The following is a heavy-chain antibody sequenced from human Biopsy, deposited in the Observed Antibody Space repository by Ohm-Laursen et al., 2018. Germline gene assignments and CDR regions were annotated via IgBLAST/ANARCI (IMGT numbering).Heavy chain of an antibody. CDR2: IAPETGRI. V-gene: IGHV1-24*01. CDR1: GYTVTDLS. J-gene: IGHJ4*02. Sequence: PSAYPSCKLSGYTVTDLSTHWVRHDPGQGFEWMLVIAPETGRIAYSQKSEGRVTMTEDTSTNTAYMEVWRLRSDDTVVYYCAADINVWNVNDWGQGTQVIVSS. CDR3: AADINVWNVND. D-gene: IGHD1-1*01.